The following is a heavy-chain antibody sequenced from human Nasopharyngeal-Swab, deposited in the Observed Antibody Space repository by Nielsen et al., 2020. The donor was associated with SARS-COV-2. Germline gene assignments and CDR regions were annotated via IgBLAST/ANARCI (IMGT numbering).Heavy chain of an antibody. CDR3: AGGGEPDTDYFDY. J-gene: IGHJ4*02. V-gene: IGHV1-69*04. D-gene: IGHD1-14*01. Sequence: SVKVSCKASGCTFSSYAISWVRQAPGQGLEWMGRIIPILGIANYAQKFQGRVTITADKSTSTAYMEPGSLGSEDTAVYYCAGGGEPDTDYFDYWGQGTLVTVSS. CDR2: IIPILGIA. CDR1: GCTFSSYA.